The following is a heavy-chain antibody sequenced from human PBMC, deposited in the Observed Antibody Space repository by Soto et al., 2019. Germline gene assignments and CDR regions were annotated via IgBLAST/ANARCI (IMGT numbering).Heavy chain of an antibody. V-gene: IGHV1-69*12. Sequence: QVQLVQSGAEVKKPGSSVKVSCKASGGTFSSYAISWVRQAPGQGLEWRGGIIPIFGTANYAQKFQGRVTMTADEATSTACMELSSLRSEDRAGYYWARVGPRYYYGMDVWGQGTTVTVSS. CDR1: GGTFSSYA. J-gene: IGHJ6*02. D-gene: IGHD6-6*01. CDR2: IIPIFGTA. CDR3: ARVGPRYYYGMDV.